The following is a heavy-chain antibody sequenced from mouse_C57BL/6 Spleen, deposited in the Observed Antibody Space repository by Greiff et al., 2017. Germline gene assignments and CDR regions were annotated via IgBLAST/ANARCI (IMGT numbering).Heavy chain of an antibody. CDR3: ARSWDGRYYYAMDY. Sequence: EVQLKESGPELVKPGASVKLSCKASGYSFTDYNMHWVKQRPGKSLEWIGVINPNYGATSYNQEFKGKATLTVDQSSSTAYMQLNSLTSEDSAVYYGARSWDGRYYYAMDYWGQGTSVTVSS. CDR1: GYSFTDYN. V-gene: IGHV1-39*01. CDR2: INPNYGAT. D-gene: IGHD4-1*01. J-gene: IGHJ4*01.